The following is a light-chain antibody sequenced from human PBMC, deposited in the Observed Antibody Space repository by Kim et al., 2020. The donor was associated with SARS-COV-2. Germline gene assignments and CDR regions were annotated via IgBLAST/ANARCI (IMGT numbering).Light chain of an antibody. CDR3: SSYTSSGTQVV. Sequence: SITISCTGTSSDVGGYTYVSCDQQHPGNAPKLMIYDVDKRPSGVSARFSGSKSGDTASLTISGLQAEDETDYYCSSYTSSGTQVVFGGGTKLTVL. J-gene: IGLJ2*01. CDR2: DVD. V-gene: IGLV2-14*03. CDR1: SSDVGGYTY.